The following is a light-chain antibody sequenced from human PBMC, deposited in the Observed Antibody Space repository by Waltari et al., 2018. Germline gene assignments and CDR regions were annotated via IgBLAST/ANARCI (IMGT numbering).Light chain of an antibody. V-gene: IGLV3-1*01. CDR1: QLGNKY. CDR2: QDT. CDR3: QAWDTISAG. Sequence: SYELTQPPSVSVSPGQTASITCSGDQLGNKYVSWYQQKPGQSPGLIIDQDTKRPSGIPGRLSGSSSGNTATLTISGTQVMDEVDYYCQAWDTISAGLGGGTKLTVL. J-gene: IGLJ2*01.